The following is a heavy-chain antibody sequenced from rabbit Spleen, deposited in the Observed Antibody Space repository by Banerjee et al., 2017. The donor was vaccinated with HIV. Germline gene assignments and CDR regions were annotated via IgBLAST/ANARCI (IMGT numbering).Heavy chain of an antibody. V-gene: IGHV1S7*01. D-gene: IGHD4-1*01. CDR2: IDPVFGIG. Sequence: QLVESGGGLVQPGGSLKLSCKASGFDFGTYYMSWVRQAPGKGLEWIGYIDPVFGIGVYASWVNGRFTISSHNAQNTLYLQLNSLTAADTATYFCARDMGVAAGYYFNLWGQGTLVTVS. CDR3: ARDMGVAAGYYFNL. J-gene: IGHJ4*01. CDR1: GFDFGTYY.